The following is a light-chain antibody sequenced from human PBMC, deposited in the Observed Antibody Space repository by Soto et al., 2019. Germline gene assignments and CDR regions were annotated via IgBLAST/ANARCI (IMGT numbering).Light chain of an antibody. CDR1: TSNIGNNP. CDR3: AAWDDSLNAWL. J-gene: IGLJ3*02. V-gene: IGLV1-44*01. Sequence: QSVLTQPPSASETPGQRVTFSCSGDTSNIGNNPVNWYQQLPGTAPRLLIYNSNERPSGVPDRFSGSRSDTSASLAISGLQSEDEGDYYCAAWDDSLNAWLFGGGTQLTVL. CDR2: NSN.